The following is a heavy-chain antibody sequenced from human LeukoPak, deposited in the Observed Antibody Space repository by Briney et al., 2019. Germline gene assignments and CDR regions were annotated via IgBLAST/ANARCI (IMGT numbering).Heavy chain of an antibody. V-gene: IGHV4-59*01. Sequence: SEALSLTCTVSGGSITNYYWSWIRQPPGEGLEWIGYIHYSGSTKYKSSLKSRVTISVDTSKNQFSLKLNSVTAADTAVYYCARLTSPNATMIVVAKGWFDPWGQGTLVTVSS. CDR2: IHYSGST. J-gene: IGHJ5*02. CDR1: GGSITNYY. CDR3: ARLTSPNATMIVVAKGWFDP. D-gene: IGHD3-22*01.